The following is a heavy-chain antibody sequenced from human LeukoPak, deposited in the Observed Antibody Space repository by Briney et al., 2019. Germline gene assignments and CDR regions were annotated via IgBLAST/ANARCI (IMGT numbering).Heavy chain of an antibody. V-gene: IGHV4-34*01. CDR1: GGSFSGYY. J-gene: IGHJ3*02. D-gene: IGHD3-22*01. CDR3: ARLRVRHDSSGSYPRAGGWNAFDI. CDR2: INHSGST. Sequence: SETLSLTCAVYGGSFSGYYWSWIRQPPGKGLEWIGEINHSGSTNYNPSLKSRVTISVDTSKNQFSLKLSSVTAADTAVYYCARLRVRHDSSGSYPRAGGWNAFDIWGQRTMVTVSS.